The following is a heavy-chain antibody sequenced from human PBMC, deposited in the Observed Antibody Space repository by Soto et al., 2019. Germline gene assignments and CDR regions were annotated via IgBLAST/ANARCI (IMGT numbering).Heavy chain of an antibody. J-gene: IGHJ6*02. V-gene: IGHV3-23*01. CDR1: GFTFSNYA. CDR3: AKLLVTQMPYYYYDLDV. D-gene: IGHD2-21*02. CDR2: INIGGDTT. Sequence: GGSLRLSCGVSGFTFSNYAMSWVRQAPGKGLEWVSAINIGGDTTYYADSVKGRFTMSRDNSKNTLYLQMNSLRAEDTAVYYCAKLLVTQMPYYYYDLDVWGQGTTVTVSS.